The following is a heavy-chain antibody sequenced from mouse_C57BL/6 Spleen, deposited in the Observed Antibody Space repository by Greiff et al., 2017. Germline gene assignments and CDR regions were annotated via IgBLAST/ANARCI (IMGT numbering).Heavy chain of an antibody. V-gene: IGHV1-50*01. Sequence: VQLQQPGAELVKPGASVKLSCKASGYTFTSYWMQWVKQRPGQGLEWIGEIDPSDSYTNYNQKFKGKATLTVDTSSSTAYMQLSSLTSEDSAVYYCARGGYPYFDYWGQGTTLTVSS. D-gene: IGHD2-2*01. CDR3: ARGGYPYFDY. CDR2: IDPSDSYT. CDR1: GYTFTSYW. J-gene: IGHJ2*01.